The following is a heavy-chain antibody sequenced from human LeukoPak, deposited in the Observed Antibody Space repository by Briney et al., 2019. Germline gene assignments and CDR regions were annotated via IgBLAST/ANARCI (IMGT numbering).Heavy chain of an antibody. D-gene: IGHD3-22*01. J-gene: IGHJ4*02. CDR1: GGSISSGGYY. CDR3: ARAGLYYYDSSGYSHLPYYFDY. CDR2: IYYSGST. V-gene: IGHV4-31*03. Sequence: SQTLSLTCTVSGGSISSGGYYWSWIRQHPGKGLERIGYIYYSGSTYYNPSLKSRVTISVDTSKNQFSLKLSSVTAADTAVYYCARAGLYYYDSSGYSHLPYYFDYWGQGTLVTVSS.